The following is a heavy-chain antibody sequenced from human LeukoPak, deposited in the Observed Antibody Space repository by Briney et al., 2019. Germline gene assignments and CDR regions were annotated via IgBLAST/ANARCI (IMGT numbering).Heavy chain of an antibody. Sequence: GGSLRLSCAASGLTFSSYSMNWVRQAPGKGLEWVSSINSSRSYIYYPYSTKRRFTISTDNPKNSLYLQRNSLGADETAVYYCARNYYGSGAFFLYYYMDVWGKGTTVTVSS. CDR2: INSSRSYI. V-gene: IGHV3-21*04. D-gene: IGHD3-10*01. CDR1: GLTFSSYS. CDR3: ARNYYGSGAFFLYYYMDV. J-gene: IGHJ6*03.